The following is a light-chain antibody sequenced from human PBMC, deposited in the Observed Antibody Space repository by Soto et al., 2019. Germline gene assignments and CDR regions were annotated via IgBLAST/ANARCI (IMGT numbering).Light chain of an antibody. J-gene: IGKJ2*01. V-gene: IGKV1-39*01. Sequence: DIQMTQSPSSLSASVGDRVTITCRASQTISTYLNWYQQKPGKAPKLLIYAASSLQSGVPSRFSGSGSGADFTLHISSLQPEDFATYYCQQSLGIPYSFGPGTKLEIK. CDR1: QTISTY. CDR3: QQSLGIPYS. CDR2: AAS.